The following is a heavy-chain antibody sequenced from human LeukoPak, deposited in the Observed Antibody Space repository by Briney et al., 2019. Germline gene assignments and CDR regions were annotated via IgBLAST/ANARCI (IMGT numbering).Heavy chain of an antibody. CDR3: ASDVLLWFGERRFDP. V-gene: IGHV4-59*08. D-gene: IGHD3-10*01. J-gene: IGHJ5*02. CDR1: GGSISGYY. CDR2: IYYGGTT. Sequence: SETLSLTCTVSGGSISGYYWSWVRQPPGKGLEWIGFIYYGGTTNYNPSLASRVTMSVDTSKNQFSLKLGSVTAADTAVYYCASDVLLWFGERRFDPWGQGTLVTVSS.